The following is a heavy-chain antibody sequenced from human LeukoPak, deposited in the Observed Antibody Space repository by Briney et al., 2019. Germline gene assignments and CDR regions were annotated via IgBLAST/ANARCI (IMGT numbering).Heavy chain of an antibody. CDR2: IYTSGST. CDR1: GGSISSGSYY. V-gene: IGHV4-61*02. D-gene: IGHD3-22*01. Sequence: PSETLSLTCTVSGGSISSGSYYWSWIRQPAGKGLEWIGRIYTSGSTNYNPSLKSRVTMSVHTSKTQFSLKLSSVTAADTAVYYCARDKFYNYYDSSGYYYQYYYYYYMDVWGKGTTVTISS. CDR3: ARDKFYNYYDSSGYYYQYYYYYYMDV. J-gene: IGHJ6*03.